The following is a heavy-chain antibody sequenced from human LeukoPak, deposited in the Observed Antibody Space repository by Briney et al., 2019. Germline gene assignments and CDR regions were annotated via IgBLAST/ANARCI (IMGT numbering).Heavy chain of an antibody. CDR1: GYTFTMYG. J-gene: IGHJ4*02. Sequence: ASVKVSCKASGYTFTMYGSNWVRQATGQGLEWMGWMNPNSGNTGYAQKFQGRVTMTRNTSISTAYMELSSLRSEDTAVYYCARGPRGNYYYYWGQGTLVTVSS. CDR2: MNPNSGNT. CDR3: ARGPRGNYYYY. D-gene: IGHD1-26*01. V-gene: IGHV1-8*01.